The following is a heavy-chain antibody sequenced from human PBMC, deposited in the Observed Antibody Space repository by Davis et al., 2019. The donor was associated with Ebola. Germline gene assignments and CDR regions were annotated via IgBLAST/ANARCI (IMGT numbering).Heavy chain of an antibody. V-gene: IGHV4-38-2*02. CDR1: GYSIRSADQ. Sequence: SETLSLTCSVSGYSIRSADQWGWVRQAPGKGLEWIGSLYHGGDMSTNPSLKGRVSISADMSKNQFSLKLTSVTAGDTAVYFCARGLSAEQWLVRKKEVHFDLWGRGTLVTVSS. CDR3: ARGLSAEQWLVRKKEVHFDL. CDR2: LYHGGDM. J-gene: IGHJ2*01. D-gene: IGHD6-19*01.